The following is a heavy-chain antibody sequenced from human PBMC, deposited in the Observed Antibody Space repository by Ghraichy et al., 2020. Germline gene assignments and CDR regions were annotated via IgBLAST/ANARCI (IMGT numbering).Heavy chain of an antibody. J-gene: IGHJ5*02. V-gene: IGHV4-59*11. CDR2: MYYSGGT. CDR1: GGSISSHY. CDR3: AKAGSPVGWFDP. Sequence: SQTLSLTCTVSGGSISSHYLSWIRLPPGKGLEWIGNMYYSGGTNYNPSLKSRVTISVDTSKNQVSLKLTSVTAADTAVYYCAKAGSPVGWFDPWGQGTLVTVSS. D-gene: IGHD3-10*01.